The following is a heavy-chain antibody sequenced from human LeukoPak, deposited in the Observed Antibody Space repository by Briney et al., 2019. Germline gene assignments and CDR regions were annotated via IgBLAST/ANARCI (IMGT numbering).Heavy chain of an antibody. CDR3: ALLVSTKPGIVVGPADNYCYYYMDV. V-gene: IGHV4-4*02. CDR2: IYHSEST. CDR1: GGYISSSNW. Sequence: SETLSLTCAVSGGYISSSNWWTWVRQPPGKGLERNGEIYHSESTSYNPPLKSRVTISVDKSKNHCSLKLSSVTAAGTAVYYWALLVSTKPGIVVGPADNYCYYYMDVWGKGTTGTVSS. J-gene: IGHJ6*03. D-gene: IGHD2-2*01.